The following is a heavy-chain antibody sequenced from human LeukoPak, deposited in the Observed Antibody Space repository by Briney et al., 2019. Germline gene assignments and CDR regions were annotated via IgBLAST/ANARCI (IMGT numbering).Heavy chain of an antibody. V-gene: IGHV3-7*01. CDR2: IKQDGSEK. CDR1: GFTFSSYW. CDR3: ARVTSELLWFGELSYYFDY. D-gene: IGHD3-10*01. Sequence: GVLRLSCAASGFTFSSYWMSWVRQAPGKGLEWVANIKQDGSEKYYVDSVKGRFTISRDNAKNSLYLQMNSLRAEDTAVYYCARVTSELLWFGELSYYFDYWGQGTLVTVSS. J-gene: IGHJ4*02.